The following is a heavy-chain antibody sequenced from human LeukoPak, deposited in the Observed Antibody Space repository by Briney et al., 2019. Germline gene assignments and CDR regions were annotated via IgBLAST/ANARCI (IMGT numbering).Heavy chain of an antibody. J-gene: IGHJ4*02. CDR1: GFTFSSYG. CDR3: AKCIAVAFQQGFDY. D-gene: IGHD6-19*01. CDR2: ISYNGSNK. V-gene: IGHV3-30*18. Sequence: GRSLRLSCAASGFTFSSYGMHWVRQAPGKGLEWVAVISYNGSNKYYADSVKGRFTISSDNSKNTLYLQMNSLRAEDTAVYYCAKCIAVAFQQGFDYWGQGTLVTVSS.